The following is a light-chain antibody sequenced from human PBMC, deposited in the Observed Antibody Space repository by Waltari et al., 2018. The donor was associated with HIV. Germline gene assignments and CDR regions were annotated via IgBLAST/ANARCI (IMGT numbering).Light chain of an antibody. Sequence: QSALTQPASVSGSPGQSITISCTGTSSDVGSYNLVSWYQQHPGKVPNLMIYEVSKRPSGVSYRFSGSKSGDTASLTISGLQAEDEADYYCCSYAGSSTLIFGGGTKLTVL. CDR3: CSYAGSSTLI. CDR1: SSDVGSYNL. J-gene: IGLJ2*01. V-gene: IGLV2-23*02. CDR2: EVS.